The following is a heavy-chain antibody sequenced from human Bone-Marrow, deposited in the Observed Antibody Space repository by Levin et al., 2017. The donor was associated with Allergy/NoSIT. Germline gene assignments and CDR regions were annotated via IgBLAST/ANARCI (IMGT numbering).Heavy chain of an antibody. D-gene: IGHD1-26*01. CDR2: IYHSGNT. CDR3: ARGVGESPYFFDY. Sequence: SQTLSLTCSVSGYYISSGFHWGWIRQPPGKGLEWIGSIYHSGNTYYNPSLKSRVTISVDTSENQFSLKLSSVTAADTAVYYCARGVGESPYFFDYWGQGTLVTVSS. J-gene: IGHJ4*02. V-gene: IGHV4-38-2*01. CDR1: GYYISSGFH.